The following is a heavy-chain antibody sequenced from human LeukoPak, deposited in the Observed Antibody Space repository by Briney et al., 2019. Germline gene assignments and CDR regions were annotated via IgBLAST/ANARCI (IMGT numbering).Heavy chain of an antibody. V-gene: IGHV3-23*01. J-gene: IGHJ4*02. CDR3: AKDTGLYGQDPVDY. CDR1: GGSISSSN. CDR2: ISGSGGST. Sequence: GTLSLTCAVSGGSISSSNWWSWVRQAPGKGLEWVSAISGSGGSTYYADSVKGRFTISRDNSKNTLYLQMNSLRAEDTAVYYCAKDTGLYGQDPVDYWGQGTLVTVSS. D-gene: IGHD3-10*01.